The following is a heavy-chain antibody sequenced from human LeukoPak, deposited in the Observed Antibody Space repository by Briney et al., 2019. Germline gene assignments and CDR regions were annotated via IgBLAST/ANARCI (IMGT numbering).Heavy chain of an antibody. V-gene: IGHV3-23*01. CDR2: ISASGST. D-gene: IGHD2-15*01. Sequence: GGSLRLSCAASGFTFSTYAMSWVRQAPGKGLEWVSTISASGSTYYADSVKGRFTISRDNSKNTLYLEMNSLRAEDTAVFYCARYCSGRSCYSGLDYWGQGTLVTVFS. CDR1: GFTFSTYA. CDR3: ARYCSGRSCYSGLDY. J-gene: IGHJ4*02.